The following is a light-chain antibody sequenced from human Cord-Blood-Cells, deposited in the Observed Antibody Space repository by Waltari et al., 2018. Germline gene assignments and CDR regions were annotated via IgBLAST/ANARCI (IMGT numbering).Light chain of an antibody. V-gene: IGLV8-61*01. CDR1: SGSVSTSYY. Sequence: QTVVTQEPSFSVSPGGTVTLTCGLSSGSVSTSYYPSWYQQTPGQAPRTLIYSTNTRSSGVPVLWSGSILGNKASLTITGAQSDDESDYYCVLYMGSGIWVFGGGTKLTVL. J-gene: IGLJ3*02. CDR2: STN. CDR3: VLYMGSGIWV.